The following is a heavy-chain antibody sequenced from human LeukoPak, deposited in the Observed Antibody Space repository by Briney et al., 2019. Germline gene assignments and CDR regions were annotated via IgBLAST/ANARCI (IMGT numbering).Heavy chain of an antibody. V-gene: IGHV3-64*01. D-gene: IGHD2-21*02. CDR2: ISSNGGST. CDR1: GFTFSSYA. CDR3: ARALAYCGGDCYSGLDY. J-gene: IGHJ4*02. Sequence: GGSLRLSCAASGFTFSSYAMHWVRQAPGKGLEYVSAISSNGGSTYYANSAKGRFTISRDNSKNTLYLQMGSLRAEDMAVYYCARALAYCGGDCYSGLDYWGQGTLVTVSS.